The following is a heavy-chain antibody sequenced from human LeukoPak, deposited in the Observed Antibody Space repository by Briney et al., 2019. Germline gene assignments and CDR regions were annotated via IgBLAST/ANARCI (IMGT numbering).Heavy chain of an antibody. CDR1: GFTFSSYW. CDR2: INSDGSST. Sequence: GGSLRLSCAASGFTFSSYWMHWVRQAPGKGLVWVSRINSDGSSTGYADSVKGRFTISRDNAKNTLYLQMNSLRAEDTAVYYCARAHYDFWSGYRSSFDYWGQGTLVTVSS. CDR3: ARAHYDFWSGYRSSFDY. V-gene: IGHV3-74*01. D-gene: IGHD3-3*01. J-gene: IGHJ4*02.